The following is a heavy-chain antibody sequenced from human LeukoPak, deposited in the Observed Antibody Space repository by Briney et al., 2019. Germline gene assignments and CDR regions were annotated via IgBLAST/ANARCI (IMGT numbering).Heavy chain of an antibody. CDR1: VGTFSSYA. J-gene: IGHJ4*02. D-gene: IGHD2-2*01. Sequence: SVKVSCKASVGTFSSYAISWVRQAPGQGLEWMGGIIPIFGTANYAQKFQGRVTITADESTSTAYMELSSLRAEDTAVYYCARYCSSTSCYGSSFDYWGQGTLVTVSS. CDR3: ARYCSSTSCYGSSFDY. CDR2: IIPIFGTA. V-gene: IGHV1-69*01.